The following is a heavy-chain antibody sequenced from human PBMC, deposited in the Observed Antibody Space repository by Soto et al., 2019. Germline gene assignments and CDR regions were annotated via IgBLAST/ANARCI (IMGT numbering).Heavy chain of an antibody. CDR2: IVPITGMT. V-gene: IGHV1-69*02. CDR1: GGTFSSYT. Sequence: QVQLVQSGAEVKKPGSSVRVSCTPSGGTFSSYTISWVRPAPGQGLEWMGRIVPITGMTRYAHNFQGRLTITAVTSTTTAYLELSSLTSEDSAVYFCARGVASLVDSWGQGTQVTVSS. D-gene: IGHD2-15*01. CDR3: ARGVASLVDS. J-gene: IGHJ4*02.